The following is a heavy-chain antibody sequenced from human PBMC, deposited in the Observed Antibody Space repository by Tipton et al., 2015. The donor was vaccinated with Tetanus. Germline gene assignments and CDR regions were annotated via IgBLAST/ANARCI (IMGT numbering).Heavy chain of an antibody. CDR1: GFIVSSHY. D-gene: IGHD2-8*01. V-gene: IGHV3-7*03. J-gene: IGHJ4*02. CDR3: VRGGMMYADY. Sequence: QLVQSGGGLIQPGGSLRLSCVASGFIVSSHYMSWVRQAPGKGLEWVATMKQDGSEIKYVDSVTGRFTISRDNAKNSLYLQLNSLRAEDTAVYYCVRGGMMYADYWGQGTLVTVSS. CDR2: MKQDGSEI.